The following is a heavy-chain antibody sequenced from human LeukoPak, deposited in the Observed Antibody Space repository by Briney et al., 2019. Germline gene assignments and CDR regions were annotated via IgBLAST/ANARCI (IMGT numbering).Heavy chain of an antibody. V-gene: IGHV4-59*01. CDR2: IYYTGST. D-gene: IGHD6-13*01. CDR3: ARGLRSSSWFSDY. CDR1: GHSISSYY. J-gene: IGHJ4*02. Sequence: SETLSLTCTVSGHSISSYYWNWLRQPPGKGLEWLGYIYYTGSTNCNPSPKSRVTMSVDTSKNQFSLKLNSVTAADTAVYYCARGLRSSSWFSDYWGQGTLVTVSS.